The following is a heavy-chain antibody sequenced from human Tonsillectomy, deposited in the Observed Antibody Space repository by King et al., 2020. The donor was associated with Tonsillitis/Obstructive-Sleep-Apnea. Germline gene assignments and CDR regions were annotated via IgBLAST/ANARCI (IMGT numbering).Heavy chain of an antibody. V-gene: IGHV1-18*01. D-gene: IGHD3-22*01. J-gene: IGHJ4*02. CDR1: GYTFTSYG. CDR2: ISPHNGHT. Sequence: QVQLVQSGAEVKKPGASVKVSCKASGYTFTSYGISWVRQAPGQGLEWMAWISPHNGHTNYAQKLQGRVTMTTETSTSTAYMELRSLRSDETAVYYCARDSMSPYYDSSGYYTFNYWGQGTLVTVSS. CDR3: ARDSMSPYYDSSGYYTFNY.